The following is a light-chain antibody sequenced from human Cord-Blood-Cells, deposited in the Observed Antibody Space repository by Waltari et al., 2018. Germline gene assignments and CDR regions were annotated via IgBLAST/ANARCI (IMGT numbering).Light chain of an antibody. Sequence: EIVLPQSPGTPSLSPGERATLSCRASQSVSSSYLAWYQQKPGQAPRLLIYGASSRATGIPDRFSGSGSGTDFTLTISRLEPEDFAVYYCQQYGSSPQTFGGGTKVEIK. V-gene: IGKV3-20*01. J-gene: IGKJ4*01. CDR1: QSVSSSY. CDR2: GAS. CDR3: QQYGSSPQT.